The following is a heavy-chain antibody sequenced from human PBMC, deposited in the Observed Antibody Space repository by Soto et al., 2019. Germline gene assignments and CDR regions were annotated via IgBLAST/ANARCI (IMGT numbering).Heavy chain of an antibody. CDR1: GFTFSTST. Sequence: SVKVSCKASGFTFSTSTIQWVRQARGQRLEWLGWIVVGSAGTSYAEEFQKRVTLTRDMSTSTTYMELSSLRSEDTAMYYCAAARGAWDYYGMDVWGQGTTVTVSS. D-gene: IGHD3-10*01. J-gene: IGHJ6*02. V-gene: IGHV1-58*02. CDR2: IVVGSAGT. CDR3: AAARGAWDYYGMDV.